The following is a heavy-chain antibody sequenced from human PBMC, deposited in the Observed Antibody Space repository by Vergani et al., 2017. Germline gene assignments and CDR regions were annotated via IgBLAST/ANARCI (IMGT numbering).Heavy chain of an antibody. CDR2: IKQDGSEK. CDR1: GFTSSSYW. J-gene: IGHJ4*02. V-gene: IGHV3-7*01. D-gene: IGHD3-10*01. Sequence: EVQLVGSGGGLVQPGGSLRLSCAASGFTSSSYWMSWVRQAPGKGLEWVANIKQDGSEKYYVDSVKGRFTISRDNAKNSLYLQMNSLRAEDTAVYYCAGTMVRGVSNYWGQGTLVTVSS. CDR3: AGTMVRGVSNY.